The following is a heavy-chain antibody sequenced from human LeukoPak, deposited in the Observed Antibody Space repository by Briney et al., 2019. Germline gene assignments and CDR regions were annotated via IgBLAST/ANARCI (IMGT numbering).Heavy chain of an antibody. CDR3: ARDTITMVRGITGMGY. CDR2: ISSSSSYI. V-gene: IGHV3-21*01. D-gene: IGHD3-10*01. J-gene: IGHJ4*02. Sequence: GGSLRLSCAASGFTFSSYDMNWVRQAPGKGLEWVSSISSSSSYIYYADSVKGRFTISRDNAKNSLYLQMNSLRAEDTAVYYCARDTITMVRGITGMGYWGQGTLVTVSS. CDR1: GFTFSSYD.